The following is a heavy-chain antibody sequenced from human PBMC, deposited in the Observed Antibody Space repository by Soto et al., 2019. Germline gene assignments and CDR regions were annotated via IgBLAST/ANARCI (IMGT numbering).Heavy chain of an antibody. J-gene: IGHJ4*02. CDR1: GFTFSSYA. V-gene: IGHV3-30-3*01. CDR3: ARTRVPIITMVRGVTLYYFAY. CDR2: ISYDGSNK. Sequence: GGSLRLSCAAAGFTFSSYARHWVRQAPGKGLEWVAVISYDGSNKYYADSVKGRFTISRDNSKNTLYLQMNSLRAEDTAVYYFARTRVPIITMVRGVTLYYFAYGGQGTLVPVSS. D-gene: IGHD3-10*01.